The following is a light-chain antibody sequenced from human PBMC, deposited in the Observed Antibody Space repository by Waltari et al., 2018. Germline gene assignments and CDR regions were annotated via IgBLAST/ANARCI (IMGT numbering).Light chain of an antibody. V-gene: IGLV2-14*01. CDR3: SSYTTTTAWV. Sequence: QSALTQPASVSGSLGQSISISCIGTSSDIGAYNHVPWYQQPPDKVPKLLIYQVSNRPSGVSDRFSGSKSGNTASLTISGLQAEDEADYYCSSYTTTTAWVFGGGTELTVL. J-gene: IGLJ3*02. CDR2: QVS. CDR1: SSDIGAYNH.